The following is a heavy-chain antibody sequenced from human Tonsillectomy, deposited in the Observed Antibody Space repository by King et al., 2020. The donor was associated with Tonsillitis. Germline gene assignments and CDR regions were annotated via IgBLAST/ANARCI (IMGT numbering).Heavy chain of an antibody. D-gene: IGHD4-17*01. Sequence: VQLVESGGGLVQPGGSLRLSCAASGFTFSSYAMSWVRQAPGKGLEWVSVISGRGGSIYCADSVKGQFTISRDNSKNTLYLQMNSLRAEDTAIYYCAKTVDYGDYGGWNFDLWGRGTLVTVSS. J-gene: IGHJ2*01. V-gene: IGHV3-23*04. CDR1: GFTFSSYA. CDR2: ISGRGGSI. CDR3: AKTVDYGDYGGWNFDL.